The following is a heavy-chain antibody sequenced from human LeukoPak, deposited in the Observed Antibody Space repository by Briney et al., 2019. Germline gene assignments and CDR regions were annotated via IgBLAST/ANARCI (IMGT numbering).Heavy chain of an antibody. J-gene: IGHJ5*02. CDR2: ISYDGSNK. Sequence: GGSLRLSCAASGFTFSSYAMHWVRQAPGKGPEWVAVISYDGSNKYYADSVKGRFTISRDNSKNTLYLQMNSLRAEDTAVYYCARGGIENHNWFDPWGQGTLVTVSS. CDR1: GFTFSSYA. V-gene: IGHV3-30*04. D-gene: IGHD1-26*01. CDR3: ARGGIENHNWFDP.